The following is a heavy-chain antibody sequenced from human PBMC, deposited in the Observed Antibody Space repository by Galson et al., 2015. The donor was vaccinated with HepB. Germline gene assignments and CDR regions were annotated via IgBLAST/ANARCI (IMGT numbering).Heavy chain of an antibody. D-gene: IGHD3-9*01. CDR1: GFSLSNARMG. CDR3: ARIRGGGEPSILTGLTPYYGMDV. J-gene: IGHJ6*02. CDR2: IFSNDEK. Sequence: PALVKPTQTLTLTCTVSGFSLSNARMGVSWIRQPPGKALEWLAHIFSNDEKSYSTSLKSRLTISKDTSKSQVVLTMTNMDPVDTATYYCARIRGGGEPSILTGLTPYYGMDVWGQGTTVTVSS. V-gene: IGHV2-26*01.